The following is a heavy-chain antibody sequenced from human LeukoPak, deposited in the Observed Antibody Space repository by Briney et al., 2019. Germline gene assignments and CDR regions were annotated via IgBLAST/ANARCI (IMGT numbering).Heavy chain of an antibody. J-gene: IGHJ3*02. Sequence: SETLSLTCTVSGGSISSYYWSWIRQPPGKGLEWIGYIYYSGSTNYNPSLKSRVTISVDTSKNQFSLKLSSVTAADTAVYYCARHRGDYYGSGSYVSYAFDIWGQGTMVTVSS. CDR1: GGSISSYY. CDR3: ARHRGDYYGSGSYVSYAFDI. V-gene: IGHV4-59*08. CDR2: IYYSGST. D-gene: IGHD3-10*01.